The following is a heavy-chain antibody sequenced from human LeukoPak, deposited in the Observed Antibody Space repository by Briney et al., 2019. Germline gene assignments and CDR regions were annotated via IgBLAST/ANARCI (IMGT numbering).Heavy chain of an antibody. Sequence: GGSLRLSCAASGFTFSSYEMNWVRQAPGKGLEWVSYISSSDSTIYYADSVKGRFTISRDNAKNSLYLQMNSLRAEDTAVYYCAREDVTMVRGKTTIVAFDYWGQGTLVTVSS. CDR1: GFTFSSYE. J-gene: IGHJ4*02. CDR3: AREDVTMVRGKTTIVAFDY. CDR2: ISSSDSTI. V-gene: IGHV3-48*03. D-gene: IGHD3-10*01.